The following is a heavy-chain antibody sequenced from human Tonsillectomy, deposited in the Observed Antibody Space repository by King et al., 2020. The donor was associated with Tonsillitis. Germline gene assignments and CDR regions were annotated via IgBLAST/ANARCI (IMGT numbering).Heavy chain of an antibody. V-gene: IGHV3-30*18. Sequence: VQLVESGGGVVQPGRSLRLSCAASGFTFSSYGMHWVRQAPRKGLEWVAVISYDGSNKYYADSVKGRFTISIDNSKNTLYLQMNSLRAEDTAVYYCAKDNSQATSYYFDYWGQGTLVTVSS. CDR1: GFTFSSYG. D-gene: IGHD4-23*01. J-gene: IGHJ4*02. CDR3: AKDNSQATSYYFDY. CDR2: ISYDGSNK.